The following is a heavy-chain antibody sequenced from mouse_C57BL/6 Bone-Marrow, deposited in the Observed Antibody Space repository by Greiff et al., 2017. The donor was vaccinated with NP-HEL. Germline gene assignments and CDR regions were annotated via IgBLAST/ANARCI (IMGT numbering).Heavy chain of an antibody. D-gene: IGHD1-1*01. Sequence: AQLQQPGAELVKPGASVKLSCKASGYTFTSYWMHWVKQRPGQGLEWIGMIHPNSGSTNYNEKFKSKATLTVDKSSSTAYMQLSSLTSEDSAVYYCATPLYYGSPWFAYWGQGTLVTVSA. CDR2: IHPNSGST. V-gene: IGHV1-64*01. J-gene: IGHJ3*01. CDR3: ATPLYYGSPWFAY. CDR1: GYTFTSYW.